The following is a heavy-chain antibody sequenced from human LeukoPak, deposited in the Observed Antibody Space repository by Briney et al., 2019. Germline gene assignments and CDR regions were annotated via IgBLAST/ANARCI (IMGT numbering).Heavy chain of an antibody. D-gene: IGHD3-10*01. CDR2: IWYDGSNK. CDR3: ARDRTMVRGAYGY. J-gene: IGHJ4*02. V-gene: IGHV3-33*01. CDR1: GSTFSSYG. Sequence: TGGSLRLSCAASGSTFSSYGMHWVRQAPGKGLEWVAVIWYDGSNKYYADSVKGRFTISRDNSKNTLYLQMNSLRAEDTAVYYCARDRTMVRGAYGYWGQGTLVTVSS.